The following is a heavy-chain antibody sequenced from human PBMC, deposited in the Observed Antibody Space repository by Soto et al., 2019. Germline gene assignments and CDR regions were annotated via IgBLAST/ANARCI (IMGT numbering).Heavy chain of an antibody. CDR1: GFTFGDYA. V-gene: IGHV3-9*01. Sequence: EVQLVESGGDLVQPGRSLRLSCAASGFTFGDYAMHWVRQVPGKGLEWVSGITWNSGKIEYADSVKGRFTISRDNAKNSAHLQMSSLRPEDTALYYCAKGKVAGSRGYFDYWGQGTLVTVSS. D-gene: IGHD2-15*01. J-gene: IGHJ4*02. CDR3: AKGKVAGSRGYFDY. CDR2: ITWNSGKI.